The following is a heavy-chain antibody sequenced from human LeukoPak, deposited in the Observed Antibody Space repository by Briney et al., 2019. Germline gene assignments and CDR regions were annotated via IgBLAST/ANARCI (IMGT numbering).Heavy chain of an antibody. J-gene: IGHJ4*02. CDR3: YLRRGLLRYFDWLEY. CDR1: GFTFSDYY. CDR2: ISSSGSTI. V-gene: IGHV3-11*04. D-gene: IGHD3-9*01. Sequence: GGSLRLSCAASGFTFSDYYMSWIRQAPGKGLEWVSYISSSGSTIYYADSVKGRFTISRDNAKNSLYLQMNSLRAEDTAVYYCYLRRGLLRYFDWLEYWGQGTLVTVSS.